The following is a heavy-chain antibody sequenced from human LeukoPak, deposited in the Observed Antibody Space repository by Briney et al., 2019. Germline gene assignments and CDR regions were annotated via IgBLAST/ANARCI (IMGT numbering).Heavy chain of an antibody. CDR1: GYTFTSYG. D-gene: IGHD3-3*01. CDR2: ISAYNGNT. V-gene: IGHV1-18*01. CDR3: AREESDYDFWSGYYTAYNWFDP. Sequence: PGASVKVSCKASGYTFTSYGISWVRQAPGQGLEWMGWISAYNGNTNYAQKLQGRVTMTTDTSTSTAYMELRSLRSDDTAVYYCAREESDYDFWSGYYTAYNWFDPWGQGTLVTVSS. J-gene: IGHJ5*02.